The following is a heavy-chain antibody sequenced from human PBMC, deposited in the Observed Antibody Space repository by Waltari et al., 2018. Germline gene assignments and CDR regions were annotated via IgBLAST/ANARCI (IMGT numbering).Heavy chain of an antibody. D-gene: IGHD6-13*01. V-gene: IGHV3-21*01. CDR1: GFTFSSYS. CDR2: ISSSSSYI. J-gene: IGHJ4*02. CDR3: ARARRAAAGPFDY. Sequence: EVQLVESGGGLVKPGGSLRLSCAASGFTFSSYSMNWVRQAPGKGLEWVSSISSSSSYIYYADSVKGRFTISRDNAKNSLYLQMNSLRAEDTAVDYCARARRAAAGPFDYWGQGTLVTVSS.